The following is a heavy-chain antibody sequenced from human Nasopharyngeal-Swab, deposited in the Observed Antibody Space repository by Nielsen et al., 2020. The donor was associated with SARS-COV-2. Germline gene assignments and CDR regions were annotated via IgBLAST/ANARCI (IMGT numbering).Heavy chain of an antibody. Sequence: GESLKISCAASGFTFSSYSINWVRQAPGKGLEWVSSISSSSSYIYYADSVKGRFTISRDNAKNSLYLQMNSLRAEDTAAYYCARGGSSGWYTDYWGQGTLVTVSS. CDR2: ISSSSSYI. CDR1: GFTFSSYS. CDR3: ARGGSSGWYTDY. J-gene: IGHJ4*02. V-gene: IGHV3-21*01. D-gene: IGHD6-19*01.